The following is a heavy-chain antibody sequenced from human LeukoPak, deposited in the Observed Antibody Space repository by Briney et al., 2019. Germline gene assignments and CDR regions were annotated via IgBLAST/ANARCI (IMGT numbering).Heavy chain of an antibody. V-gene: IGHV3-48*04. Sequence: GGSLRLSCAASGFTFSSYAMHWVRQAPGKGLEWVSYISSSGSTIYYADSVKGRFTISRDNAKNSLYLQMNSLRAEDTAVYYCARVELGALNYWGQGTLVTVSS. CDR3: ARVELGALNY. J-gene: IGHJ4*02. CDR2: ISSSGSTI. CDR1: GFTFSSYA. D-gene: IGHD6-13*01.